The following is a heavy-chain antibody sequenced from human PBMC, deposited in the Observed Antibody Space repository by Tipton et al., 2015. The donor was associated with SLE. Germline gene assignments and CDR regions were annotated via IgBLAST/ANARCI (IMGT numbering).Heavy chain of an antibody. CDR1: GASISDYY. D-gene: IGHD3-10*01. J-gene: IGHJ4*02. V-gene: IGHV4-4*07. CDR3: ARDRGRDFFFDY. CDR2: IFSSGTT. Sequence: TLSLTCTVSGASISDYYWSWIRPPAGKGLEWIGRIFSSGTTNYNPSLKSRVTMSLDTSKNQFSLKLTSVTAADTAVYYCARDRGRDFFFDYWGQGTL.